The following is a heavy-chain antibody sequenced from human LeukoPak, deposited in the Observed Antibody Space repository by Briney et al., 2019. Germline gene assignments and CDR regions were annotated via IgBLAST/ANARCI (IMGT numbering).Heavy chain of an antibody. D-gene: IGHD4-17*01. CDR2: IYPGNSDT. V-gene: IGHV5-51*01. Sequence: GESLKISCKGSGYTFTTYWIGWVRQMPGKGLEWMGIIYPGNSDTRYSPSFQGQVTISADKSIGTAYLQWSSLKASDTAMYYCARWGTVARFIVDYWGQGTLVTVSS. J-gene: IGHJ4*02. CDR1: GYTFTTYW. CDR3: ARWGTVARFIVDY.